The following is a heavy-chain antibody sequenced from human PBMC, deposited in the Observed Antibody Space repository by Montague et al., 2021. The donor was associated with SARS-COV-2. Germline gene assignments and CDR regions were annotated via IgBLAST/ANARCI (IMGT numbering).Heavy chain of an antibody. CDR3: ARGVYNMVLFVVSPRYYFDY. Sequence: SETLSLTCAVYTESFNGYYCTWIRQPPGGGLEWIGEISHPGSTKYNPSLKSRVSISVNTYRKQVSLRLTSVTAAATATYYCARGVYNMVLFVVSPRYYFDYWGQGNMVTVSA. CDR2: ISHPGST. D-gene: IGHD1-1*01. CDR1: TESFNGYY. J-gene: IGHJ4*02. V-gene: IGHV4-34*01.